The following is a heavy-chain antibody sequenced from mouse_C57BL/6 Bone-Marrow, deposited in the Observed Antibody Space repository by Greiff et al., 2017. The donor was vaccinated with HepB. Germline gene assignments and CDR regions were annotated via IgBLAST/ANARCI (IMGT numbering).Heavy chain of an antibody. V-gene: IGHV1-80*01. Sequence: VQLVGSGAELVKPGASVKISCKASGYAFSSYWMNWVKQRPGKGLEWIGRIYPGDGDTNYNGKFKGKATLTADKSSSTAYMQLSSLTSEDSAVYFCARWGSSTYWYFDVWGTGTTVTVSS. CDR1: GYAFSSYW. J-gene: IGHJ1*03. D-gene: IGHD1-1*01. CDR2: IYPGDGDT. CDR3: ARWGSSTYWYFDV.